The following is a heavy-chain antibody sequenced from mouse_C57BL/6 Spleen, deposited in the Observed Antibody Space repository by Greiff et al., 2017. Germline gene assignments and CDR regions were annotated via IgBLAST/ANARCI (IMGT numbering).Heavy chain of an antibody. J-gene: IGHJ4*01. CDR2: IYPGSGNT. D-gene: IGHD2-1*01. CDR3: ASAIYYGTCFYAMDY. Sequence: QVQLQQSGPELVKPGASVKISCKASGYTFTDYYINWVKQRPGQGLEWIGWIYPGSGNTKSNEKFKGKATLNADTSSSTAYTQLSSLTSEDSAVYFWASAIYYGTCFYAMDYWGQGTSVTVSS. CDR1: GYTFTDYY. V-gene: IGHV1-84*01.